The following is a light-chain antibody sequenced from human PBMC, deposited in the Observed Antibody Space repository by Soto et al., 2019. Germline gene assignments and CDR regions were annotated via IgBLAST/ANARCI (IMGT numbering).Light chain of an antibody. CDR2: GAA. CDR1: QSVGTN. Sequence: EIVMTQSPVILSVSPGERATLSCRASQSVGTNLAWYQQKPGQAPRLLISGAATRATGIPARFSGRGSGTELTLTVSSLQSEDFAVYYCQQYNNWPRTFGQGTKVDIK. CDR3: QQYNNWPRT. J-gene: IGKJ1*01. V-gene: IGKV3-15*01.